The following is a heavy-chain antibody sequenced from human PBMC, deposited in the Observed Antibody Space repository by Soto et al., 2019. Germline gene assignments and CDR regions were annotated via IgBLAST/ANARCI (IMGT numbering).Heavy chain of an antibody. CDR3: TRGPRSTSTGTGAF. Sequence: GYLRLSCAASGFTFSMYWMHWARQVPGKGPEWVSRINDDGISTNYADSVKGRFAISRDNAKNTLYLQMNALRVEDTAVYYCTRGPRSTSTGTGAFWGQGTLVTVSS. CDR2: INDDGIST. J-gene: IGHJ4*02. D-gene: IGHD1-1*01. V-gene: IGHV3-74*01. CDR1: GFTFSMYW.